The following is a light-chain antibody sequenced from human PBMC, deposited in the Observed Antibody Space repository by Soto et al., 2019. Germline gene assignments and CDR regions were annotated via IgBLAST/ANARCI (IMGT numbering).Light chain of an antibody. J-gene: IGKJ5*01. CDR3: QQRSNLRLIT. CDR2: DAS. V-gene: IGKV3-11*01. CDR1: QSVSSY. Sequence: LTTSTNTRSXSPGERXTLSCXASQSVSSYLAWYQQKPCQSPRLLIYDASNRSTCIPSRFSGSGSGTDFNLTISSVEPEDFAGCYCQQRSNLRLITFAQTTRTEIK.